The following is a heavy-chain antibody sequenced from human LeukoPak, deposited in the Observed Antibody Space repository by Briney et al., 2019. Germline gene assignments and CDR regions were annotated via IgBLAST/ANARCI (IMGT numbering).Heavy chain of an antibody. V-gene: IGHV4-4*07. CDR1: GGSISSYY. CDR3: ARAVGSGSFQTYYYYMDV. Sequence: SETLSLTCTVSGGSISSYYWSWIRQPAGKGLEWIGRIYTSGSTNYNPSLKSRVTMSVDTSKNQFSLKLSSVTAADTAVYYCARAVGSGSFQTYYYYMDVWGKGTTVTIPS. J-gene: IGHJ6*03. D-gene: IGHD3-10*01. CDR2: IYTSGST.